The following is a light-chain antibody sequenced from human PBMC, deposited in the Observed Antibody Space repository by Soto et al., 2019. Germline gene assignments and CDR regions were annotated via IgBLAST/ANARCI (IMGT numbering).Light chain of an antibody. CDR3: QQRSNWHPLT. V-gene: IGKV3D-11*01. CDR2: DAS. J-gene: IGKJ4*01. CDR1: QGVSSY. Sequence: EIVLTQSPATLSLSPGERATLSCRASQGVSSYLAWYQQKPGQAPRLLIYDASNRATGIPARFSGSGPGTDFTLTIRRLEPEDFAVYYCQQRSNWHPLTFGGGTKVEIK.